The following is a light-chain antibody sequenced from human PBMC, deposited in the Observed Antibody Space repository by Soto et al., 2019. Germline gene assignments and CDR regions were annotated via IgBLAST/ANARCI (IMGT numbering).Light chain of an antibody. CDR1: RTISSW. CDR3: QQSYSTTWT. J-gene: IGKJ1*01. CDR2: AAS. Sequence: DIQMTQSPSTLSASIGDRVNITCRASRTISSWLAWYQQKAGQAPKLLIYAASRLQSGVPSRFSGSGSETDFTLTISSLQPEDFATYSCQQSYSTTWTFGQGTNV. V-gene: IGKV1-5*03.